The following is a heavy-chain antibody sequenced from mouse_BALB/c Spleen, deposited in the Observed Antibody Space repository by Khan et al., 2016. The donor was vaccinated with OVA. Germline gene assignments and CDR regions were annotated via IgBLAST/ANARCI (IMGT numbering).Heavy chain of an antibody. CDR3: ARGAYYRYDGLDY. J-gene: IGHJ4*01. D-gene: IGHD2-14*01. Sequence: QVQLKQSGAELMKPGASVKISCKATGYTFSSYWIEWVKQRPGHGLEWIGEILPGSGSTNYNEKFKGKATFTADTSSNTAYMQLSSLTSEDSAVYYCARGAYYRYDGLDYWGQGTSVTVSS. V-gene: IGHV1-9*01. CDR2: ILPGSGST. CDR1: GYTFSSYW.